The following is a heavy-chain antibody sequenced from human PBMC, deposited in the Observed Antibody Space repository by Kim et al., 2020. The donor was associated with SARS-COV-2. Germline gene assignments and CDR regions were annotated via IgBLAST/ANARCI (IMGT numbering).Heavy chain of an antibody. D-gene: IGHD1-1*01. CDR1: GGSISSYY. Sequence: SETLSLTCTVSGGSISSYYWSWIRQPPGKGLEWIGYIYYSGSTNYNPSLKSRVTISVDTSKNQFSLKLSSVTAADTAVYYCARAGTFWDGLQYNWFDPWGQGTLVTVSS. CDR3: ARAGTFWDGLQYNWFDP. CDR2: IYYSGST. V-gene: IGHV4-59*01. J-gene: IGHJ5*02.